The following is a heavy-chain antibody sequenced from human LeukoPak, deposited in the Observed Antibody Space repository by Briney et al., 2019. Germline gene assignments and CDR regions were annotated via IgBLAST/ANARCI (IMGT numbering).Heavy chain of an antibody. J-gene: IGHJ5*02. D-gene: IGHD3-10*01. Sequence: GGSLRLSCAASELNFAVEWMTWVRQAPGTGLEWVATIKGDGSEKYYVDSVKGRFTISRDNAKNSLYLQMNSLKDEDTAVYYCAGDRGWTFYLWGQGTLVSVSS. CDR1: ELNFAVEW. V-gene: IGHV3-7*01. CDR2: IKGDGSEK. CDR3: AGDRGWTFYL.